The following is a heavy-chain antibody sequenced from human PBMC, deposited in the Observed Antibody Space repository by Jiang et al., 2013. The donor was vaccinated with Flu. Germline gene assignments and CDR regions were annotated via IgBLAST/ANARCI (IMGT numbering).Heavy chain of an antibody. V-gene: IGHV1-18*01. D-gene: IGHD4-11*01. Sequence: GAEVKKPGASVKVSCKASGFTFTGFTTYGISWVRQAPGQGLEWMGWISAYNGNTNYAQKVQGRVTMTTDTSTSTAYMELRSLRSDDTAVYYCARDPTTLTRPLDCWGQGTLVTVSS. CDR2: ISAYNGNT. CDR1: GFTFTGFTTYG. J-gene: IGHJ4*02. CDR3: ARDPTTLTRPLDC.